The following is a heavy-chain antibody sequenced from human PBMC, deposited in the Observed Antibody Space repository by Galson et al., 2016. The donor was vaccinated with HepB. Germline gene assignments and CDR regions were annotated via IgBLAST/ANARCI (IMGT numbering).Heavy chain of an antibody. J-gene: IGHJ4*02. Sequence: SVKVSCKAPGYTFITYYMHWVRQAPGQGPEWMGIINPSGGDATYAQRFQGRLTLTRDSSTSTFYMELSSLSFEDTAVYYCARESGAYYIHSDYWGQGTLVTVSS. CDR1: GYTFITYY. CDR2: INPSGGDA. V-gene: IGHV1-46*01. D-gene: IGHD1-26*01. CDR3: ARESGAYYIHSDY.